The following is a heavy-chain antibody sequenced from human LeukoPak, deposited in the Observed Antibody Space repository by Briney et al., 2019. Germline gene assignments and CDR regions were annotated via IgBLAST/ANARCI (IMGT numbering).Heavy chain of an antibody. D-gene: IGHD3-10*01. J-gene: IGHJ6*02. CDR3: AKDRVWMVRGLNYYYYGLDV. Sequence: PGGSLRLSCAASGFTFSSYGMHWVRQAPGKGLEWVAVIWYDGSNKYYADSVKGRVTISRDSSKSTLYLLMNSLRAEDTAVYRCAKDRVWMVRGLNYYYYGLDVWGQGTTVTVSS. CDR2: IWYDGSNK. V-gene: IGHV3-30*02. CDR1: GFTFSSYG.